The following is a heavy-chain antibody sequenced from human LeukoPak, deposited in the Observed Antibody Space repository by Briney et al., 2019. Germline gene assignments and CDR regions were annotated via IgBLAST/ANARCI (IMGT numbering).Heavy chain of an antibody. Sequence: SKSLTLTCTVSGGSISSCSYYWGWIPQPPGKGLEWIVSINCSGSTYYNPSLKSRVTISVDTSKNQFSLKLSSVTAADTAVYYCARLGVWGARLRYDSHAFDIWGQGTMVTVSS. CDR1: GGSISSCSYY. CDR2: INCSGST. V-gene: IGHV4-39*07. D-gene: IGHD3-3*01. J-gene: IGHJ3*02. CDR3: ARLGVWGARLRYDSHAFDI.